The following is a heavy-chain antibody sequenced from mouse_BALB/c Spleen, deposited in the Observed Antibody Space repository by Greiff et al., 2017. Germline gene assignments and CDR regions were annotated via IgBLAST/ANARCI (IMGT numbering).Heavy chain of an antibody. J-gene: IGHJ3*01. CDR1: GFTFSSFG. Sequence: EVQGVESGGGLVQPGGSRKLSCAASGFTFSSFGMHWVRQAPEKGLEWVAYISSGSSTIYYADTVKGRFTISRDNPKNTLFLQMTSLRSEDTAMHYCARSDGNYEAWFAYWGQGTLVTVSA. CDR2: ISSGSSTI. V-gene: IGHV5-17*02. D-gene: IGHD2-1*01. CDR3: ARSDGNYEAWFAY.